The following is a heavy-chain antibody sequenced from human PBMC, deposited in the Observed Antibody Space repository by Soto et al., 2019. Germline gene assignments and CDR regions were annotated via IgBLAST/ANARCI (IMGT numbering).Heavy chain of an antibody. Sequence: EVQLLESGGGLVQPGGSLRLSCAASGFAFHTHALSWVRQAPGKGLEWVSGISASGVTTYYADPVKGRFTISRDNSKKPVTRQMNSLRAEDTACYYCAKDRTPPLSLSPSSQAIKNLLVGQCFDSWGQGTLVTVSP. J-gene: IGHJ4*02. V-gene: IGHV3-23*01. CDR1: GFAFHTHA. CDR3: AKDRTPPLSLSPSSQAIKNLLVGQCFDS. D-gene: IGHD2-8*02. CDR2: ISASGVTT.